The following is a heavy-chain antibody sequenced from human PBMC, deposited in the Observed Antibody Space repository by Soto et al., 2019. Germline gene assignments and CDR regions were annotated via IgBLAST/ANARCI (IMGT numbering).Heavy chain of an antibody. Sequence: ASVKVSCKASGYTFTGYYMHWVLQAPGQGLEWMGWINPNSGGTNYAQKFQGRVTMTRDTSISTAYMELSRLRSEDTAVYYCAAYTMIVVVPTMAFDIWGQGTMVTVSS. D-gene: IGHD3-22*01. V-gene: IGHV1-2*02. J-gene: IGHJ3*02. CDR3: AAYTMIVVVPTMAFDI. CDR1: GYTFTGYY. CDR2: INPNSGGT.